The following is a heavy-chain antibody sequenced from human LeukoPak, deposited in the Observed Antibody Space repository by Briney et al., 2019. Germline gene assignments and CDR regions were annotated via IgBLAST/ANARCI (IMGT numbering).Heavy chain of an antibody. CDR3: ARGLYDYIWGSYRYLDY. V-gene: IGHV3-7*03. J-gene: IGHJ4*02. Sequence: PGGSLRLSCAASGFTFSSYWMTWVRQAPGKGLEWVANIREDGSEKYYVDSVKGRFTVSRDNAKNSLYLQMNSLRAEDTAVYYCARGLYDYIWGSYRYLDYWGQGTLVTVSS. CDR2: IREDGSEK. D-gene: IGHD3-16*02. CDR1: GFTFSSYW.